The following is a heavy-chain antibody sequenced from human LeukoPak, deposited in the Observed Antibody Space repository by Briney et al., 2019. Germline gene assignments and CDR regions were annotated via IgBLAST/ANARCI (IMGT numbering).Heavy chain of an antibody. CDR1: GGSISSGGYY. D-gene: IGHD6-19*01. CDR3: ARRAASSGWCPLSPYYFDY. J-gene: IGHJ4*02. CDR2: IYYSGST. Sequence: PSQTLSLTCTVSGGSISSGGYYWSWIRQHPGKGLEWIGYIYYSGSTYYNPSLKSRVTISVDTSKNQFSLKLSSVTAADTAVYYCARRAASSGWCPLSPYYFDYWGQGTLVTVSS. V-gene: IGHV4-31*03.